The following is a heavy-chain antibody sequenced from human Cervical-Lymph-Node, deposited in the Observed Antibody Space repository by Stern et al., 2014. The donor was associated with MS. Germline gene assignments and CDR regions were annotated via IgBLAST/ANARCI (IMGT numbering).Heavy chain of an antibody. J-gene: IGHJ4*02. D-gene: IGHD5-18*01. Sequence: EVQLVESGGGLIQPGGSLRLSCAASGFTVSSSYMSWVRQAPGKGLEWVSAIYNGGATYYADSVKGRFTISRDNSKNTLYFQMSSLRAEDTAVYYCARVGRGYISGYSFDYWAQGTLVTVSS. V-gene: IGHV3-53*01. CDR1: GFTVSSSY. CDR3: ARVGRGYISGYSFDY. CDR2: IYNGGAT.